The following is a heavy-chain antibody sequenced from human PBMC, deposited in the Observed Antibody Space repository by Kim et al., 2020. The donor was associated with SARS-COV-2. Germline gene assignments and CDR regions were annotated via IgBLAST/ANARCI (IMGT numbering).Heavy chain of an antibody. D-gene: IGHD3-9*01. CDR3: AREEDDILTGYSYFDY. J-gene: IGHJ4*02. CDR1: GYTFTSYG. CDR2: ISAYNGNT. Sequence: ASVKVSCKASGYTFTSYGISWVRQAPGQGLEWMGWISAYNGNTNYAQKLQGRVTMTTDTSTSTAYMELRSLRSDDTAVYYCAREEDDILTGYSYFDYWGQGTLVTVSS. V-gene: IGHV1-18*01.